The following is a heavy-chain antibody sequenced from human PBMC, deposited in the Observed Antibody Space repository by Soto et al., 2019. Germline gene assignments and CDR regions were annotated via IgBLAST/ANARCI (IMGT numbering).Heavy chain of an antibody. D-gene: IGHD6-6*01. CDR1: GFTFSSYS. V-gene: IGHV3-48*02. J-gene: IGHJ4*02. Sequence: GGSLRLSCASSGFTFSSYSMNWVRQAPGKGLEWVSYISSSSSTIYYADSVKGRFTISRDNAKNTLYLQMNSLRDEDTAVYYCAKASSGPYSSSSKPNYFDYWGQGTLVTVSS. CDR2: ISSSSSTI. CDR3: AKASSGPYSSSSKPNYFDY.